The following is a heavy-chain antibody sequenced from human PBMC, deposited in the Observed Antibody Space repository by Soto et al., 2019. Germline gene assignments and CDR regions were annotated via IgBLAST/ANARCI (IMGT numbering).Heavy chain of an antibody. V-gene: IGHV2-5*02. J-gene: IGHJ4*02. CDR1: GFSLSTSGVA. Sequence: QVTLKESGPTLVKPTQTLTLTCTFSGFSLSTSGVAVGWIRQPPGKALEWLALSYWDDDDRYSPSLRSRLTITKGTSKNQVVLTMTDMDPVDTATYYCAQRVGRYCRGGSCFYYFDHWGQGILVTVSS. D-gene: IGHD2-15*01. CDR3: AQRVGRYCRGGSCFYYFDH. CDR2: SYWDDDD.